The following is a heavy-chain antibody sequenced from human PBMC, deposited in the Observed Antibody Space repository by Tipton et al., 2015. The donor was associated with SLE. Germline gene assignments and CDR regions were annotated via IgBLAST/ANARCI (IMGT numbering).Heavy chain of an antibody. CDR2: MYHSGST. Sequence: TLSLTCTVSVGPLTSGRYYWSWIRQPPGKGLEWIGYMYHSGSTKYNPSLKSRVTISLDTSKNQVSLKLTSVTAADTAVYYCARGWYSRNWEWWFDPWGQGTLVTVSS. J-gene: IGHJ5*02. CDR3: ARGWYSRNWEWWFDP. D-gene: IGHD6-13*01. V-gene: IGHV4-61*01. CDR1: VGPLTSGRYY.